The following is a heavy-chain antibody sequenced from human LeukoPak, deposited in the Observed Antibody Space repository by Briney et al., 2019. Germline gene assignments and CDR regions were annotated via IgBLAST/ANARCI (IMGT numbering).Heavy chain of an antibody. CDR2: ISYSGST. CDR3: ARDFPGDGYNPYGMDV. Sequence: SETLSLTCTVSGGSISGYYWSWIRQPPGRGLEWIGYISYSGSTYYSPSLKSRVTISVDTSKNQFSLKLSSVTAADTAVYYCARDFPGDGYNPYGMDVWGQGTTVTVSS. V-gene: IGHV4-59*12. D-gene: IGHD5-24*01. CDR1: GGSISGYY. J-gene: IGHJ6*02.